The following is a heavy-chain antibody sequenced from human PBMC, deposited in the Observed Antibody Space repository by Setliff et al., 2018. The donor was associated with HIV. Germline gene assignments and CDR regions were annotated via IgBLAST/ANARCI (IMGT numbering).Heavy chain of an antibody. J-gene: IGHJ4*02. CDR2: IRSSSSYT. Sequence: GESLKISCAASGFTFSDYYMSWIRQAPGKGLEWVSYIRSSSSYTNYADSVKGRFTISRDNAKNSLYLQMNSLRAEDTAVYYCARGAYSSSSNPLGYWGQGTLVTVSS. CDR3: ARGAYSSSSNPLGY. D-gene: IGHD6-6*01. V-gene: IGHV3-11*05. CDR1: GFTFSDYY.